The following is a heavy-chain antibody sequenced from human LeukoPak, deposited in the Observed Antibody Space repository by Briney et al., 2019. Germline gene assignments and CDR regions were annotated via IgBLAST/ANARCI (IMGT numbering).Heavy chain of an antibody. CDR2: IYYSGST. Sequence: SETLSLTCTVSGGSISSYYWGWIRQPPGKGLEWIGYIYYSGSTNYNPSPKSRVTISVDTSKNQFSLKLSSVTAADTAVYYRARQAVTTVVRRAFDIWGQGTMVTVSS. J-gene: IGHJ3*02. D-gene: IGHD4-17*01. CDR1: GGSISSYY. CDR3: ARQAVTTVVRRAFDI. V-gene: IGHV4-59*08.